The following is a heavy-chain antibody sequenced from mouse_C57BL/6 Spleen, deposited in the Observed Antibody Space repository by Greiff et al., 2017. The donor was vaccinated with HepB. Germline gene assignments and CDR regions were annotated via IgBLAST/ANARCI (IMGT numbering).Heavy chain of an antibody. J-gene: IGHJ1*03. D-gene: IGHD3-2*02. CDR2: FYPGSGSI. CDR1: GYTFTEYT. V-gene: IGHV1-62-2*01. CDR3: ARHEEGQLRLRGYFDV. Sequence: QVQLKESGAELVKPGASVKLSCKASGYTFTEYTIHWVKQRSGQGLEWIGWFYPGSGSIKYNEKFKDKATLTADKSSSTVYMELSRLTSEDSAVYFCARHEEGQLRLRGYFDVWGTGTTVTVSS.